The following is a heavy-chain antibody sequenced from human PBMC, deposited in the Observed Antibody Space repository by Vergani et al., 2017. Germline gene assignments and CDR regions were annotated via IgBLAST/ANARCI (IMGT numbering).Heavy chain of an antibody. V-gene: IGHV4-59*12. CDR1: GGSISSYY. J-gene: IGHJ4*02. D-gene: IGHD4-17*01. CDR2: IYYSGST. CDR3: ARNLHDYGDYLPGLD. Sequence: QVQLQESGPGLVKPSQTLSLTCTVSGGSISSYYWSWIRQPPGKGLEWIGYIYYSGSTNYNPSLKSRVTISVDTSKNQFSLKLSSVTAADTAVYYCARNLHDYGDYLPGLDWGQGTLVTVSS.